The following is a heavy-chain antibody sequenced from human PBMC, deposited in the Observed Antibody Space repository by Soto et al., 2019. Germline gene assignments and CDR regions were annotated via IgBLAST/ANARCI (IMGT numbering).Heavy chain of an antibody. J-gene: IGHJ4*02. V-gene: IGHV1-18*01. CDR2: ISAYNGNK. Sequence: QVQLMQSGGEVKMPGASVEVSCKTSGYMFTTYGMSWVRQAPGQGLEWMAWISAYNGNKKYAQKFEGRVTMTTDTSTSTVSMELRDLTSADTAIYYWARTGGGMAARPLEYWGQGTLVIVSS. CDR3: ARTGGGMAARPLEY. D-gene: IGHD6-6*01. CDR1: GYMFTTYG.